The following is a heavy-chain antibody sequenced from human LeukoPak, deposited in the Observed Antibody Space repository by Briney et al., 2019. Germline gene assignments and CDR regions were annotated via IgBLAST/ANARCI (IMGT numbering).Heavy chain of an antibody. J-gene: IGHJ4*02. V-gene: IGHV3-23*01. Sequence: GGSLRLSCAASGFTFSNYAMTWVRQAPGKGLEWVSVISGSGSNTDYADSVKGRFTISRDNSKNTLSLQMNSLRAEDTAIYYCAKRASGSGTSLYYFDYWGQGTLVTVSS. D-gene: IGHD3-10*01. CDR1: GFTFSNYA. CDR3: AKRASGSGTSLYYFDY. CDR2: ISGSGSNT.